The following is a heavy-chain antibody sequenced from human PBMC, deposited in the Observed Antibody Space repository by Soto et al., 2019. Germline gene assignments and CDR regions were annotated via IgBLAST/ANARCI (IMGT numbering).Heavy chain of an antibody. Sequence: GGSLRLSCAASGFPFSSYGMHWVRQAPGKGLEWVAVIWYDGSNKYYADSVKGRFTISRDNSKNTLYLQMNSLRAEDTAVYYCARDQNYDSSGYLRGMDVWGQGTTVTVSS. V-gene: IGHV3-33*01. CDR1: GFPFSSYG. J-gene: IGHJ6*02. CDR2: IWYDGSNK. CDR3: ARDQNYDSSGYLRGMDV. D-gene: IGHD3-22*01.